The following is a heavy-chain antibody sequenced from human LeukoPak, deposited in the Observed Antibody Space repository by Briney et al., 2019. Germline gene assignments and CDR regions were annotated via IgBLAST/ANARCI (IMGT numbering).Heavy chain of an antibody. CDR2: INPNSGGT. D-gene: IGHD4-17*01. CDR3: ASRGMTTVTFHFDY. CDR1: GYTFTDYY. J-gene: IGHJ4*02. V-gene: IGHV1-2*02. Sequence: GASVTVSYKASGYTFTDYYMHWVGPAPGQGLAGMGWINPNSGGTNYAQKFQGRVTMTRDTSISTAYMELSRLRSDDTAVYYCASRGMTTVTFHFDYWGQGTLVTVSS.